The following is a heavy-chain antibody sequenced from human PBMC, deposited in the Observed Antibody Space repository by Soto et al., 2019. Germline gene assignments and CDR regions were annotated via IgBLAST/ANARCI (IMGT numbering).Heavy chain of an antibody. CDR3: ARVGRGVYGMDV. J-gene: IGHJ6*02. V-gene: IGHV3-48*02. CDR1: GFTFSSYS. CDR2: ITSDSSTI. Sequence: GSLRLSCAASGFTFSSYSINWVRQAPGKGLEWFSYITSDSSTISYADSVEGRFTVSRDNAKNSLYLQMNSLRDEDTAVYYCARVGRGVYGMDVWGQGTSVTVSS. D-gene: IGHD2-8*01.